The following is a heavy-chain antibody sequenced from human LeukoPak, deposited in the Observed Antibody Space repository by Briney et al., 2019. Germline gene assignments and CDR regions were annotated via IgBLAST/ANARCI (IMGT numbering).Heavy chain of an antibody. CDR1: GFTFSSYE. J-gene: IGHJ6*02. CDR2: ISRSGSTI. V-gene: IGHV3-48*03. CDR3: ARSMRKAYYYYGMDV. Sequence: GGSLRLSCAASGFTFSSYEMNWVRQAPGKGLEWVSYISRSGSTIYYADSVKGRFTIPRDNAKNSLYLQMNSLRAEDTAVYYCARSMRKAYYYYGMDVWGQGTTVTVSS.